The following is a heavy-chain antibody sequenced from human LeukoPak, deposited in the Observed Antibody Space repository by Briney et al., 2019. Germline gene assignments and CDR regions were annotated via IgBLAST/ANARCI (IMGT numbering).Heavy chain of an antibody. CDR1: GGSISSYY. CDR3: ARYLSGYLDY. CDR2: IYYSGST. V-gene: IGHV4-59*01. Sequence: SETLSLTCTVSGGSISSYYWSWIRHPPGKRLEWIGYIYYSGSTKYNPSLKSRVTISVDTSKNQFSLKLGSVTAADTAVYYRARYLSGYLDYWGQGTLVTVSS. J-gene: IGHJ4*02. D-gene: IGHD3-9*01.